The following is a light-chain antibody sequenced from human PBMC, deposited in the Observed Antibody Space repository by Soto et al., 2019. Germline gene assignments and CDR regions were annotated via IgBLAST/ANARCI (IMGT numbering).Light chain of an antibody. CDR3: QQYGSSSMYT. J-gene: IGKJ2*01. CDR2: GTS. CDR1: QSVSSSY. V-gene: IGKV3-20*01. Sequence: EIVLTQSPGTLSLSPGERATLSCRASQSVSSSYLDWYQQKPGQAPSLLIYGTSSRATGIPDRFSGSGSGTDFTLTISRLEPEDFAVYYCQQYGSSSMYTFGHGTKLEIK.